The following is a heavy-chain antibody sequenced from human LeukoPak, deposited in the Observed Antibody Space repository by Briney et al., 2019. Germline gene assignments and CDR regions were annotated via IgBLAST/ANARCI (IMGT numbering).Heavy chain of an antibody. D-gene: IGHD6-13*01. CDR2: IYYSGTT. V-gene: IGHV4-59*01. Sequence: SEALSLTCTVSGGSISNYYWSWIRQPPGKGLEWIGYIYYSGTTNYNPSLKSRVTISVDTSKNQFSLKLNSVTAADTAVYYCARGVYIAAAQYGYWGQGTLVTVSS. J-gene: IGHJ4*02. CDR1: GGSISNYY. CDR3: ARGVYIAAAQYGY.